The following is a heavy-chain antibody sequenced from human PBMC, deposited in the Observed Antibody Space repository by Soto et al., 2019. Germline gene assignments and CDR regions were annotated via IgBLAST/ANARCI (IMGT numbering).Heavy chain of an antibody. CDR2: IYSSGST. CDR1: GGAVSGYY. J-gene: IGHJ5*02. CDR3: ARGQRFSDWFDP. D-gene: IGHD3-3*01. V-gene: IGHV4-4*07. Sequence: SETLSLTCTVTGGAVSGYYWTWIRQSDGEGLEWIGRIYSSGSTNYNPSLKSRVTISLDTSMNYFSLRLSSVTAADTAVYYCARGQRFSDWFDPWGQGTLVTVSS.